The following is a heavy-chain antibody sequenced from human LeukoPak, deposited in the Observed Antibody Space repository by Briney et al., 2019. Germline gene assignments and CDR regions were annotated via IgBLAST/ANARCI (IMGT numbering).Heavy chain of an antibody. V-gene: IGHV4-4*09. CDR3: ARRDYYDSSGYSFAFDI. Sequence: SETLSLTCTVSVGSISSYYWSWIRQPPGKGLEWIGYIYTSGSTNYNPSLKSRITISIDTSKNQFSLKLSSVAAEDTAVYYCARRDYYDSSGYSFAFDIWGQGTMVTVSS. J-gene: IGHJ3*02. CDR2: IYTSGST. D-gene: IGHD3-22*01. CDR1: VGSISSYY.